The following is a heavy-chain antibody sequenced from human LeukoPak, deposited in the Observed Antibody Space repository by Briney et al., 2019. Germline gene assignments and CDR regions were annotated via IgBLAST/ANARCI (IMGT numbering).Heavy chain of an antibody. D-gene: IGHD1-1*01. CDR2: IYYSGST. CDR1: GGSISSYY. Sequence: SETLSLTCTVSGGSISSYYWSWIRQPPGKGLEWIGYIYYSGSTNYNPSLKSRVTISVDTSKNQFSLKLSSVTAADTAVYYCARHFTDNWNDAGIDYWGQGTLVTVSS. CDR3: ARHFTDNWNDAGIDY. J-gene: IGHJ4*02. V-gene: IGHV4-59*08.